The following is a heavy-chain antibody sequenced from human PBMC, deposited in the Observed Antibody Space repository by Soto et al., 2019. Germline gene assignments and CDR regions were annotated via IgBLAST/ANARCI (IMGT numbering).Heavy chain of an antibody. J-gene: IGHJ6*02. CDR2: FDPEDGET. V-gene: IGHV1-24*01. CDR1: GYTLTELS. CDR3: ETDSRSSGWYRVDHPSYGMDV. Sequence: ASVKVSCKVSGYTLTELSMHWVRQAPGKGLEWMGGFDPEDGETIYAQKFQGRVTMTEDTSTDTAYMELSSLRSEDTAVYYCETDSRSSGWYRVDHPSYGMDVWGQGTTVTVSS. D-gene: IGHD6-19*01.